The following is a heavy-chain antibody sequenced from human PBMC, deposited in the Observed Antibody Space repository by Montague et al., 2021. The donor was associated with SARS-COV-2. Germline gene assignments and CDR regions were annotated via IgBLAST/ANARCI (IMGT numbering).Heavy chain of an antibody. CDR1: GGSISSGGYY. CDR3: ASTYGGNLGYYYYMDV. V-gene: IGHV4-31*01. D-gene: IGHD4-23*01. J-gene: IGHJ6*03. CDR2: IYYSGIT. Sequence: TLSLTCTVSGGSISSGGYYWSWIRQHPGKGLEWIGYIYYSGITYSNPPLKSPVTISVDTSKNQFSLKLSSVTAADTAVYYCASTYGGNLGYYYYMDVWGKGTTVTVSS.